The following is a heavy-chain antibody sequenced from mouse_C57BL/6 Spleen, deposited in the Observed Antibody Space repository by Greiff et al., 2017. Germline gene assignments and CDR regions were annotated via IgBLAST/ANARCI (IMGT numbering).Heavy chain of an antibody. CDR3: ARTLYYDYDEGGMDY. V-gene: IGHV1-4*01. Sequence: QVHVKQSGAELARPGASVKMSCKASGYTFTSYTMHWVKQRPGQGLEWIGYINPSSGYTKYNQKFKDKATLTADKSASTAYMQLSSLTSEDSAVYYCARTLYYDYDEGGMDYWGQGTSVTVSS. J-gene: IGHJ4*01. CDR2: INPSSGYT. D-gene: IGHD2-4*01. CDR1: GYTFTSYT.